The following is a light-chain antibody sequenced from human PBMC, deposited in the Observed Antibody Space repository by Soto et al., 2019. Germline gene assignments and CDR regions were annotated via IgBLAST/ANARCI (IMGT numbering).Light chain of an antibody. Sequence: QSVLTQPASVSGSPGQSITISCTGTSSDVGGYNYVSWYQHHPGKAPKLMIYDVSDRPSGVSNRFSGSKSGNTASLTISGLQAEDEAEYYCSSYTSSSSYVFGTGTKSP. V-gene: IGLV2-14*03. CDR3: SSYTSSSSYV. J-gene: IGLJ1*01. CDR1: SSDVGGYNY. CDR2: DVS.